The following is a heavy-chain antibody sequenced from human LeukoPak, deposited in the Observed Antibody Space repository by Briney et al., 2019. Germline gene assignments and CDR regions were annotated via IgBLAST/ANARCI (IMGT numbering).Heavy chain of an antibody. D-gene: IGHD1-26*01. CDR1: GFTFSSYG. CDR3: AKDLGRYRNNFFDY. V-gene: IGHV3-33*06. Sequence: GGSLRLSCAASGFTFSSYGMHWVRQAPGKGLEWVAVIWYDGSNKYYANSVKGRFTISRDNSKNTLYLQMNSLRADDTAVYYCAKDLGRYRNNFFDYWGQGNLVTVSS. CDR2: IWYDGSNK. J-gene: IGHJ4*02.